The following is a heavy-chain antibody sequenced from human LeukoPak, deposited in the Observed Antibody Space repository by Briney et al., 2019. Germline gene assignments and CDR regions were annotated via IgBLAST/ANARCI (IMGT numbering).Heavy chain of an antibody. CDR2: ISSSSSYI. D-gene: IGHD3-22*01. CDR3: AGGPQVTAGGCSGYYRFCAFDI. Sequence: PGGSLRLSCAASGFTFSSYSMNWVRQAPGKGLEWVSSISSSSSYIYYADSVKGRFTISRDNAKNSLYLQMNSLRAEDTAVYYCAGGPQVTAGGCSGYYRFCAFDIWGQGTMVTVSS. V-gene: IGHV3-21*04. J-gene: IGHJ3*02. CDR1: GFTFSSYS.